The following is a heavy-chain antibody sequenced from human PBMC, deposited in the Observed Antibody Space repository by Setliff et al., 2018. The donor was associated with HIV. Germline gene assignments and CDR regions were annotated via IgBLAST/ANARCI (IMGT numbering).Heavy chain of an antibody. CDR1: GGSVSSGSYH. Sequence: SETLSLTCTVSGGSVSSGSYHWGWIRQPPGKGLEWIGSIYHSGSTYYNPSLKSRVTISVDTSKDHFSLKLSSVTAADTAVYYCARLNNGAHYFHFDYWGQGTLVTVSS. V-gene: IGHV4-39*02. CDR3: ARLNNGAHYFHFDY. D-gene: IGHD1-20*01. CDR2: IYHSGST. J-gene: IGHJ4*02.